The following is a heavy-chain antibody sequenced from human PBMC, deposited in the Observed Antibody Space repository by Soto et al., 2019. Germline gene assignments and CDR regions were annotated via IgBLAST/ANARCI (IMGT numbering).Heavy chain of an antibody. D-gene: IGHD3-10*01. CDR2: ISGSGGST. J-gene: IGHJ4*02. V-gene: IGHV3-23*01. CDR1: GFTFSSYA. Sequence: PGGSLRLSCAASGFTFSSYAMSWVRQAPGKGLEWVSAISGSGGSTYYADSVKGRFTISRDNSKNTLYLQMNSLRAEDTAVYYCAKDLSRRFGELLQYYFDYWGQGTLVTVS. CDR3: AKDLSRRFGELLQYYFDY.